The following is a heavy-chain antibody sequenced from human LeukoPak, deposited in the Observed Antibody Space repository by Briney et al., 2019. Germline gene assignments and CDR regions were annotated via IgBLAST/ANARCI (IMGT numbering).Heavy chain of an antibody. D-gene: IGHD3-3*01. CDR2: IIPILGIA. CDR1: GGTFSSHT. V-gene: IGHV1-69*02. CDR3: ARGTTIFGVVIIASY. J-gene: IGHJ4*02. Sequence: GASVKVSCKASGGTFSSHTISWVRQAPGQGLEWMGRIIPILGIANYAQKFQGRVTITADKSTSTAYMELSSLRSEDTAVYYCARGTTIFGVVIIASYWGQGTLVTVSS.